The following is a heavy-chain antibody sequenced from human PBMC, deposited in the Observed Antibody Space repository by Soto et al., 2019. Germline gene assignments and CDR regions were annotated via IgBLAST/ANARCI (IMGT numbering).Heavy chain of an antibody. CDR1: GASISSGGYY. Sequence: QVQLQESGPGLVRPSQTLSLTCTVSGASISSGGYYWTWIRQSLGKGLEWIGYIYYSGSTYYNPTLKSRVSILIQTSRTLFFLTLRSVSAADTVVYFCARAPAGGVGDGGFDIWGQGTMVTVSS. CDR3: ARAPAGGVGDGGFDI. CDR2: IYYSGST. J-gene: IGHJ3*02. D-gene: IGHD3-10*01. V-gene: IGHV4-30-4*01.